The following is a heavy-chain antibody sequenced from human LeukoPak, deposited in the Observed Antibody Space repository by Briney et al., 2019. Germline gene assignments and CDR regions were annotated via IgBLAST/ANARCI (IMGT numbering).Heavy chain of an antibody. Sequence: VASVKVSCKASGYTFTGYFMHWVRLAPGQGLEWMGWINPNSGGTNYAQKFQGRVTMARDTSIGTAYMELSRLRSDDTAVYYCASHTAMGPYYFDYWGQGTLVTVSS. D-gene: IGHD5-18*01. J-gene: IGHJ4*02. CDR3: ASHTAMGPYYFDY. V-gene: IGHV1-2*02. CDR2: INPNSGGT. CDR1: GYTFTGYF.